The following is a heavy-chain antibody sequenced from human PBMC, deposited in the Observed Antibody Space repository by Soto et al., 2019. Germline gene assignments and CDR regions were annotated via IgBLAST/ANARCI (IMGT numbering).Heavy chain of an antibody. J-gene: IGHJ5*02. Sequence: GGSLRLSCAASGFTFSSYSMNWVRQAPGKGLEWVSSISSSSSYIYYADSVKGRFTISRENAKNSLYLQMNSLRAEDTAVYYCAREVECVTQGTDVGNCSGGSCYSCWFDPWGQGTLVTVSS. D-gene: IGHD2-15*01. CDR1: GFTFSSYS. CDR2: ISSSSSYI. V-gene: IGHV3-21*01. CDR3: AREVECVTQGTDVGNCSGGSCYSCWFDP.